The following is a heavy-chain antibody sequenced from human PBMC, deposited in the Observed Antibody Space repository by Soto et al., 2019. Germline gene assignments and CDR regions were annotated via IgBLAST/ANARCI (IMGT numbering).Heavy chain of an antibody. CDR2: IYYGGSA. CDR1: GGSISTYY. V-gene: IGHV4-59*08. Sequence: SETLSLTCTVSGGSISTYYWNWIRQPPGKGLEWIGYIYYGGSANYNPSLKSRVTISVDTSKKQFSLKLSSVTAADTAVYYCANSVGYCSGGSCSVFDYWGQGTLVTVSS. D-gene: IGHD2-15*01. CDR3: ANSVGYCSGGSCSVFDY. J-gene: IGHJ4*02.